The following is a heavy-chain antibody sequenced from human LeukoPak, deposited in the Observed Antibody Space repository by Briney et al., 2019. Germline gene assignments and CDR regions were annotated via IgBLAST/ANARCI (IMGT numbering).Heavy chain of an antibody. J-gene: IGHJ5*02. CDR1: GGSISSSSYY. D-gene: IGHD2-15*01. V-gene: IGHV4-39*01. Sequence: PSETLSLTCTVSGGSISSSSYYWGWIRQPPGKGLEWIGSIYYSGSTYYNPSLKSRVTISVDTSKNQFSLKLSFVTAADTAVYYCARLEDCSGGSCYPETNWFDPWGQGTLVTVSS. CDR3: ARLEDCSGGSCYPETNWFDP. CDR2: IYYSGST.